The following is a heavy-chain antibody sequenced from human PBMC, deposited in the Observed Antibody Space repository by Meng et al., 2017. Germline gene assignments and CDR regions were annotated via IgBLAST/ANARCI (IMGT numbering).Heavy chain of an antibody. Sequence: GGSLRLSCAASGFTFSSYEMNWVRQAPGKGLEWVSYISSSGSTIYYADSVKGRFTISRDNAKNSLYLQMNSLRAEDTAVYYRARGGRVGYYDSSGYYAVDYWGQGTLVTVSS. J-gene: IGHJ4*02. D-gene: IGHD3-22*01. CDR1: GFTFSSYE. CDR2: ISSSGSTI. CDR3: ARGGRVGYYDSSGYYAVDY. V-gene: IGHV3-48*03.